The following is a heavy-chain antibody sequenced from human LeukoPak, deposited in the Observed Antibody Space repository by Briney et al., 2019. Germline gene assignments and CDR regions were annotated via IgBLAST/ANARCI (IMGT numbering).Heavy chain of an antibody. CDR1: GFTVSSNY. D-gene: IGHD2-2*01. Sequence: GGSLRLSCAASGFTVSSNYMSWIRQAPGKGLEWVSVIYSGGSTYYADSVKGRFTISRDNSKNTLYLQMNSLRAEDTAVYYCARSIVVVPAATGENAFDIWGQGTVVTVSS. V-gene: IGHV3-53*01. CDR2: IYSGGST. J-gene: IGHJ3*02. CDR3: ARSIVVVPAATGENAFDI.